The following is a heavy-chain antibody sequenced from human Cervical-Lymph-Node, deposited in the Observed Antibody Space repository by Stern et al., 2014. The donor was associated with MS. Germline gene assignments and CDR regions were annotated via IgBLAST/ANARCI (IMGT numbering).Heavy chain of an antibody. V-gene: IGHV4-31*03. Sequence: QLQLQESGPGLVKPSQTLSLTCTVSGGSISSGGYYWSWIRQHPGKGLEWIRYIYYSGSTYYNPYLKSRVTISVDTSKNQFSLKLSSVTAADTAVYYCARVSYDFWSGYFPFDYWGQGTLVTVSS. D-gene: IGHD3-3*01. J-gene: IGHJ4*02. CDR1: GGSISSGGYY. CDR3: ARVSYDFWSGYFPFDY. CDR2: IYYSGST.